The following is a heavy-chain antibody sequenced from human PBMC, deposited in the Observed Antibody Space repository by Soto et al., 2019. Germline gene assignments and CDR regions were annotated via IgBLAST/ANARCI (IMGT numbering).Heavy chain of an antibody. D-gene: IGHD3-3*01. CDR1: GGSFNGYY. CDR2: INHSGST. Sequence: QVQLQQWGAGLLKPSETLSLTCAVYGGSFNGYYWSWIRQPPGKGLEWIGEINHSGSTNSNPSLKSRVTISVDTSKNQFSLKLSSVTAADTAVYYCARVVKGFGVARPSDYWGQGTLVTVSS. J-gene: IGHJ4*02. CDR3: ARVVKGFGVARPSDY. V-gene: IGHV4-34*01.